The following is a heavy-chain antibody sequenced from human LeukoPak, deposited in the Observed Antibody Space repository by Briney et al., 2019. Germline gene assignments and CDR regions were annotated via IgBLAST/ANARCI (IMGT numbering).Heavy chain of an antibody. D-gene: IGHD6-13*01. CDR2: ISSNGGST. Sequence: GGSLRLSCSASGFTFSGYPMHWVRQAPGKGLQYVSGISSNGGSTYYPDSVKARFSISRDNSKNTLFLQMSSLRAEDTAVYYCVKRGSSWSFDYWGQGTLVTVSS. CDR1: GFTFSGYP. CDR3: VKRGSSWSFDY. V-gene: IGHV3-64D*06. J-gene: IGHJ4*02.